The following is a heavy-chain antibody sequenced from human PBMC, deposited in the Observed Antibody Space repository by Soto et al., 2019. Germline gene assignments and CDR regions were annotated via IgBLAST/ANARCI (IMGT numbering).Heavy chain of an antibody. V-gene: IGHV1-69*13. CDR2: IIPIFGTA. D-gene: IGHD6-19*01. CDR1: GGTFSSYA. J-gene: IGHJ6*02. CDR3: ARDRAVAGTNYYYGMDV. Sequence: SVKVSCKASGGTFSSYAISWVRQAPGHGLEWMGGIIPIFGTANYAQKFQGRVTITADESTSTAYMELSSLRSEDTAVYYCARDRAVAGTNYYYGMDVWGQGTTVTVSS.